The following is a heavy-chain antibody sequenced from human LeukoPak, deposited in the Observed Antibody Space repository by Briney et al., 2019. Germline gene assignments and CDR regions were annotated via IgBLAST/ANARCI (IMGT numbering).Heavy chain of an antibody. CDR2: IYYSGST. CDR3: ARGLAADWFDP. Sequence: SETLSLTCTVSGGSISSYYWSWIRQPPGKGLEWIGYIYYSGSTNYNPSLTSRVTISVDTSKNQFSLKLSSVTAADTAVYYCARGLAADWFDPWGRGTLVTVSS. D-gene: IGHD6-25*01. CDR1: GGSISSYY. V-gene: IGHV4-59*01. J-gene: IGHJ5*02.